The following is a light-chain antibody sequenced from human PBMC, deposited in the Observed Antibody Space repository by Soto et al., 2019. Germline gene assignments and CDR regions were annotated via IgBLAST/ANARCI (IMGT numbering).Light chain of an antibody. J-gene: IGLJ3*02. CDR3: QSYDSSLSAAV. Sequence: QSVLTQPPSVSGAPGQKVIISGTGSTSNIGAGYDVHWYQQLPGTAPKLLIYSNSNRPSGVPDRLSGSKSGTSASLAITGLQVEDEADYYCQSYDSSLSAAVFGGGTKLTVL. CDR2: SNS. V-gene: IGLV1-40*01. CDR1: TSNIGAGYD.